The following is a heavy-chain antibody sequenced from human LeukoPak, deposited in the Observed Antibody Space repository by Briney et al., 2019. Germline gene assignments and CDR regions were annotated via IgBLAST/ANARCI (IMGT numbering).Heavy chain of an antibody. D-gene: IGHD3-9*01. CDR1: GYSISSGYY. CDR3: ASRDILTGYYNY. V-gene: IGHV4-61*01. CDR2: IYYSGST. Sequence: SETLSLTCTVSGYSISSGYYWGWIRQPPGKGLEWIGYIYYSGSTNYNPSLKSRVTISVDTSKNQFSLKLSSVTAADTAVYYCASRDILTGYYNYWGQGTLVTVSS. J-gene: IGHJ4*02.